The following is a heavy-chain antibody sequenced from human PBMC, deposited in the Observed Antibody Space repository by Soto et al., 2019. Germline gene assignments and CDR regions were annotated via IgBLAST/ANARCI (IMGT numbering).Heavy chain of an antibody. J-gene: IGHJ6*02. Sequence: SEPLSLTCAVSGYSISSGYYWGWIRQPPVKGLECIGSIYHSGSTYYNPSLKSRVTISVDTAKNHFSLKLSSVTAADTAVYYLARDFRFLGPTGYNYGMDVWGQGTTVTVSS. V-gene: IGHV4-38-2*02. CDR1: GYSISSGYY. D-gene: IGHD3-3*01. CDR3: ARDFRFLGPTGYNYGMDV. CDR2: IYHSGST.